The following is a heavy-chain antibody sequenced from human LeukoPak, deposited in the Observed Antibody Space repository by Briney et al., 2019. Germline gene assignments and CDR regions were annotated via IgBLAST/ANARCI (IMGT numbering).Heavy chain of an antibody. CDR1: GDSLSSHY. V-gene: IGHV4-59*11. J-gene: IGHJ3*02. D-gene: IGHD4-17*01. Sequence: PSETLSLTCAVSGDSLSSHYWTWIRQPPGRGLEWIGYISYIGTTNYNPSLKSRVTISIDTSKNQFSLKLSSVTTADTAVYYCARDLVTVTKGFDIWGLGTMVSVSS. CDR2: ISYIGTT. CDR3: ARDLVTVTKGFDI.